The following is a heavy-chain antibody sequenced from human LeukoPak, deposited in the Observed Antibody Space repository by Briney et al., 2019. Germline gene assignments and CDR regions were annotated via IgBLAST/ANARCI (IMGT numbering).Heavy chain of an antibody. CDR2: INPNTGAT. V-gene: IGHV1-2*02. CDR3: ARDRVGSGWPRPWYFEF. J-gene: IGHJ4*02. CDR1: GYSFTTDD. D-gene: IGHD6-19*01. Sequence: ASVKVSCKASGYSFTTDDITWVRQAPGQGLEWMGWINPNTGATIYAEKFQGRVTMTRDTSIDTAYMEMRSLRSDDTAVYYCARDRVGSGWPRPWYFEFWGQGTLITVSS.